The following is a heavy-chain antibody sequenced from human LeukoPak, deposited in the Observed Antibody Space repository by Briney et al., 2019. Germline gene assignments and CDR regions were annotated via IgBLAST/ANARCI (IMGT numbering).Heavy chain of an antibody. CDR1: GFTFSSYA. CDR3: ASSYYYASGSFEP. V-gene: IGHV3-64*01. CDR2: ISSSGGST. Sequence: GGSLRLSCAATGFTFSSYAMHWVRQAPGKGLEYVSAISSSGGSTYYANSVKGRFTISRDNSKNTLYLQMGSLRAEDTAVYYCASSYYYASGSFEPWGQGTLVTVSS. J-gene: IGHJ5*02. D-gene: IGHD3-10*01.